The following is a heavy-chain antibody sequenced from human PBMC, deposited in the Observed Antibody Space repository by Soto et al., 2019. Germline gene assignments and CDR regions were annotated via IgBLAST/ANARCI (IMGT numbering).Heavy chain of an antibody. Sequence: SVKVSCKASGGTFSSYAISWVRQAPGQGLEWMGGIIPIFGTANYAQKFQGRVTITADESTSTAYMELSSLRSEDTAVYYCARDQGYSYGHGPYYYYYYGMDVWGQGTTVTV. J-gene: IGHJ6*02. D-gene: IGHD5-18*01. CDR1: GGTFSSYA. V-gene: IGHV1-69*13. CDR2: IIPIFGTA. CDR3: ARDQGYSYGHGPYYYYYYGMDV.